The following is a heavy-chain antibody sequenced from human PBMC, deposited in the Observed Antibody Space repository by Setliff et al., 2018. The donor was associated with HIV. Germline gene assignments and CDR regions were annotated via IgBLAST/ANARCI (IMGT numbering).Heavy chain of an antibody. Sequence: GASVKVSCKAPGHTFINYYIHWVRQAPGQGLEWMGIIYSGGGSTNYAQKFQGRVTMTRDTSITTAYMELSSLRSDDTAVYYCARSLPQRSYFDYWGQGTLVTVSS. CDR3: ARSLPQRSYFDY. CDR1: GHTFINYY. CDR2: IYSGGGST. V-gene: IGHV1-46*01. D-gene: IGHD1-26*01. J-gene: IGHJ4*02.